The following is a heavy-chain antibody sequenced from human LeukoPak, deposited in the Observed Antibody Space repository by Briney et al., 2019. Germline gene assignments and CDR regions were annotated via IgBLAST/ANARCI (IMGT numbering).Heavy chain of an antibody. CDR1: GFTFRNHG. J-gene: IGHJ4*02. CDR2: ISSSGDIT. V-gene: IGHV3-23*01. CDR3: AKDDAWLRFGE. Sequence: PGGSLRLSCAASGFTFRNHGMDWVRQAPGKGLEWVSGISSSGDITYYADSVKGRFTISRDNSKNTLYLEVISLTAGDTAVYYCAKDDAWLRFGEWSQGTLVTVSS. D-gene: IGHD3-10*01.